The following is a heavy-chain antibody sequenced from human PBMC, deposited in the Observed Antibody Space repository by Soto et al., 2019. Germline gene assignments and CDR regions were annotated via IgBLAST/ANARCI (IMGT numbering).Heavy chain of an antibody. Sequence: QVQLVQSGAEVKKPGSSVKVSCKASGGTFSSYAISWVRQAPGQGLEWMGGIIPIFGTANYAQKFQGRVTITAEESTSTAYMELSSRRYEDTAVYYCARGQQVVSGYASHAFDIWGQGTMVTVSS. CDR3: ARGQQVVSGYASHAFDI. D-gene: IGHD5-12*01. CDR1: GGTFSSYA. V-gene: IGHV1-69*01. CDR2: IIPIFGTA. J-gene: IGHJ3*02.